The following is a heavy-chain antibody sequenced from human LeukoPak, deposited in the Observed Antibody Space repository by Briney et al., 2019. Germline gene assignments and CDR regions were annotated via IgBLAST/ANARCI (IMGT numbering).Heavy chain of an antibody. Sequence: PSETLSLTCTVSGDSISSTSHYWAWVRQPPGKGLEWIGSIYYSGSTHHNPSLKSRVTISMYTSKNQVSLKLKSVTAADTALYYCARNCTADNDVSRSRDKWFDPWGHGTLVTVSS. J-gene: IGHJ5*02. D-gene: IGHD2-8*02. CDR2: IYYSGST. CDR1: GDSISSTSHY. V-gene: IGHV4-39*07. CDR3: ARNCTADNDVSRSRDKWFDP.